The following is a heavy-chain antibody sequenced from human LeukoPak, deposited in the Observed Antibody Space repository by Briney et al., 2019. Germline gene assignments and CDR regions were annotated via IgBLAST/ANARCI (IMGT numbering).Heavy chain of an antibody. CDR3: ARGEIVGYCSGGSCHRPIDI. J-gene: IGHJ3*02. V-gene: IGHV3-20*04. CDR2: INWNGGST. D-gene: IGHD2-15*01. CDR1: GFNFDDYG. Sequence: GGSLRLSCAASGFNFDDYGMSWVRQAPGKGLEWVSGINWNGGSTGYADSVKGRFTISRDNAKNSLFLQMNSLRAEDTALYYCARGEIVGYCSGGSCHRPIDIWGQGTMVTVSS.